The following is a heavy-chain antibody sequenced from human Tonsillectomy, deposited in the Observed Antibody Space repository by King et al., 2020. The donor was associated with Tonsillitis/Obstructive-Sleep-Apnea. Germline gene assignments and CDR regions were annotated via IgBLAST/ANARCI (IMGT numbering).Heavy chain of an antibody. CDR1: GGSISSSSYY. CDR2: IYYSGSI. J-gene: IGHJ6*03. CDR3: ASLVVPAAILREVDYYYMDV. V-gene: IGHV4-39*01. Sequence: QLQESGPGLVKPSETLSLTCTVSGGSISSSSYYCGGIRQPPGKGLEWIGSIYYSGSIYYNPALKSRVTISVDTSKTQFTPKLGSVTAADTAVYYCASLVVPAAILREVDYYYMDVWGKGTTVTVSS. D-gene: IGHD2-2*02.